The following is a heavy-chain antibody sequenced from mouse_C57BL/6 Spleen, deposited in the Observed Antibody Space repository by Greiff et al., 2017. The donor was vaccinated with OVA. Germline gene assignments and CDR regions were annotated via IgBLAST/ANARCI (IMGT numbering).Heavy chain of an antibody. CDR1: GFTFSSYA. CDR2: ISSGGDYN. Sequence: DVKLVESGEGLVKPGGSLKLSCAASGFTFSSYAMSWVRQTPEKRLAWVAYISSGGDYNYYADTVTGRFTISRDNARNTLYLQMSSLKSEDTAMYYCTREGVQYYYAMDYWGQGTSVTVSS. CDR3: TREGVQYYYAMDY. J-gene: IGHJ4*01. D-gene: IGHD2-14*01. V-gene: IGHV5-9-1*02.